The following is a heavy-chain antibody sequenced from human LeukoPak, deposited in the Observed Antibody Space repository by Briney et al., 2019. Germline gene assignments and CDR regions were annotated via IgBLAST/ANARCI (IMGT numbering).Heavy chain of an antibody. V-gene: IGHV7-4-1*02. CDR1: GYTFTSYA. CDR3: ARVPPDY. CDR2: INTNTGKP. Sequence: ASVKVSCKASGYTFTSYAMKWVRQAPGQGLEWMGWINTNTGKPTYAQGFTRRFVFSLDTSVSTTYLQISSLKAEDTAVYHCARVPPDYWGQGTLVTVSS. J-gene: IGHJ4*02.